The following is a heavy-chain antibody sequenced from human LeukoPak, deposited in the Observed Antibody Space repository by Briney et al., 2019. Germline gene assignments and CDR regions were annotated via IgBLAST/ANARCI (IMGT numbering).Heavy chain of an antibody. CDR2: INPNSGGT. Sequence: GASVKVSCKASGYTFTGYYMHWVRQAPGQGLEWMGWINPNSGGTNYAQKFQGRVTMTRDTSISTAYMELSRLRSDDTAVYYCARAPLNYYYYYYMDAWGKGTTVTVSS. D-gene: IGHD1-14*01. CDR3: ARAPLNYYYYYYMDA. CDR1: GYTFTGYY. J-gene: IGHJ6*03. V-gene: IGHV1-2*02.